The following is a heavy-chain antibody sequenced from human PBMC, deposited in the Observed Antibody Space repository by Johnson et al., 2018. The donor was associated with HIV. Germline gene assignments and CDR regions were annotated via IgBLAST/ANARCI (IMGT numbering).Heavy chain of an antibody. D-gene: IGHD2-21*02. Sequence: QVQVVESGGGVVQPGRSLRLSCAASGFTFRNYAMHWVRQAPGKGLEWVAVISYDGSTKYYADSVKGRFTISRDNSKNTLYLQMSSLRPEDSGIYYCARAQCLGDCHSYPFDIWGQGTLVTVS. CDR2: ISYDGSTK. CDR3: ARAQCLGDCHSYPFDI. CDR1: GFTFRNYA. V-gene: IGHV3-30-3*01. J-gene: IGHJ3*02.